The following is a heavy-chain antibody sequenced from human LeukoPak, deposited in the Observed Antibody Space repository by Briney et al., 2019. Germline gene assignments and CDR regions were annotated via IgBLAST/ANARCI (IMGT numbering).Heavy chain of an antibody. CDR1: GFAFSSYW. Sequence: PGGSLRLSCAASGFAFSSYWMYWVRQASGKGLVWVSRINSDGSSTSHADIVKGRFTISRDNAKNTLYLQMNSLRAEDTAVYFCARARGSGWYSFDYWGQETLVTVSS. CDR3: ARARGSGWYSFDY. J-gene: IGHJ4*02. CDR2: INSDGSST. V-gene: IGHV3-74*01. D-gene: IGHD6-19*01.